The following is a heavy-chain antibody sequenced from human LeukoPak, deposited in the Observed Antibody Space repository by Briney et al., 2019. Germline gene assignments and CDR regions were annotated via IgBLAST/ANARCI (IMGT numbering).Heavy chain of an antibody. J-gene: IGHJ5*02. D-gene: IGHD1-1*01. Sequence: SETLSLTCTVSGGSISSYYWSWIRQPPGKGLEWIGYIYYSGSTNYNPSLKSQVTISVDTSKNQFSLKLSSVTAADTAVYYCARESYGRYNWFDPWGQGTLVTVSS. CDR3: ARESYGRYNWFDP. V-gene: IGHV4-59*01. CDR1: GGSISSYY. CDR2: IYYSGST.